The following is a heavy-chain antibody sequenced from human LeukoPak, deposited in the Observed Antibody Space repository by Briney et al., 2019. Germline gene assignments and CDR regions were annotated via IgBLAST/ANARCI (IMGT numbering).Heavy chain of an antibody. D-gene: IGHD5-18*01. CDR2: ISGSGGST. CDR3: AKDGVSYGYRGEYGFDY. V-gene: IGHV3-23*01. CDR1: GFTFSSYA. Sequence: GGSLRLSCAASGFTFSSYAMSWVRQAPGKGLEWVSSISGSGGSTYYADSVKGRFTISRDNSKNTLYLQMNSLRAEDTAVYYCAKDGVSYGYRGEYGFDYWGQGTLVTVSS. J-gene: IGHJ4*02.